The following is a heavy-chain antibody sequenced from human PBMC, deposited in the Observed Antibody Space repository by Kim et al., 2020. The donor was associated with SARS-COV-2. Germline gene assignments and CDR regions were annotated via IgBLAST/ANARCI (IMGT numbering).Heavy chain of an antibody. J-gene: IGHJ5*02. D-gene: IGHD3-10*01. CDR1: GGSISSYY. Sequence: SETLSLTCTVSGGSISSYYWSWIRQPPGKGLEWIGYIYYSGSTNYNPSLKSRVTISVDTSKNQFSLKLSSVTAADTAVYYCARSVWFGELSTQVWFDPWGQGTLVTVSS. V-gene: IGHV4-59*13. CDR2: IYYSGST. CDR3: ARSVWFGELSTQVWFDP.